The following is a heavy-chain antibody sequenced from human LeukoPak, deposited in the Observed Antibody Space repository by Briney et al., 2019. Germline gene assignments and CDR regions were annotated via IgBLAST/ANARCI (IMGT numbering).Heavy chain of an antibody. V-gene: IGHV4-4*07. J-gene: IGHJ4*02. CDR2: IHNSGST. D-gene: IGHD3-10*01. Sequence: PSETLSLTCTFSGGSISSYYWSWIRQPAGKGLEWIGRIHNSGSTNCNPSLKSRVTISVDTSKNQFSLKLSSVTAADTAVYYCARDRYYYGSGNYRLFDYWGQGTLVTVSS. CDR1: GGSISSYY. CDR3: ARDRYYYGSGNYRLFDY.